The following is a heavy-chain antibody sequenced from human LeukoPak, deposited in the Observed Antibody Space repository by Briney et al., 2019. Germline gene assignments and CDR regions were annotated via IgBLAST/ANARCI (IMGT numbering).Heavy chain of an antibody. V-gene: IGHV3-48*04. D-gene: IGHD3-10*01. CDR2: ISSRSTTI. CDR1: GFTFSSYS. Sequence: GGSLRLSCAASGFTFSSYSMNWVRQAPGKGLEWVSYISSRSTTINYVDSVKGRFTISRDNAKNSLYLQVNSLRAEDTAVYFCAKDGQYYYGSGTVLDYWGQGTLVTVSS. J-gene: IGHJ4*02. CDR3: AKDGQYYYGSGTVLDY.